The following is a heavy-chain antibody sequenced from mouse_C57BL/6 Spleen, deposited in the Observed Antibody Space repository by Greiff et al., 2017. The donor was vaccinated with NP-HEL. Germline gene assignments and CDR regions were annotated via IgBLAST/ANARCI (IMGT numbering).Heavy chain of an antibody. J-gene: IGHJ2*01. CDR2: IDPSASYT. V-gene: IGHV1-50*01. CDR1: GYTFTSYW. Sequence: QVQLQQPGAELVKPGASVKLSCKASGYTFTSYWMQWVKQRPGQGLEWIGEIDPSASYTNYNQKFKGKATLTVDTSSSTAYLQLSSLTSEFSTVYYCTRRECAYWGKGTTLTVSS. CDR3: TRRECAY.